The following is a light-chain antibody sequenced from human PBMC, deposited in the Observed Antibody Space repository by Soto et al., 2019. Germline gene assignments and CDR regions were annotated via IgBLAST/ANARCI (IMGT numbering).Light chain of an antibody. CDR1: ENINMC. CDR2: RAS. J-gene: IGKJ1*01. CDR3: QQHNHNCPS. Sequence: IPITQSPSTLSASLGDRDTIPCRASENINMCFAWYQQKPGHAPRLLIQRASRVERAVPSRFSGSGSDTEFTLTISSLQPDDFATYYCQQHNHNCPSFGQGTKVDIK. V-gene: IGKV1-5*03.